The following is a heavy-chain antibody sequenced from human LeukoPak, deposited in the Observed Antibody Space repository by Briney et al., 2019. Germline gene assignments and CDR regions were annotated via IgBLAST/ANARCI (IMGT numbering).Heavy chain of an antibody. Sequence: GESLKISCKGSGYTFTGYYMHWVRQAPGQGLEWMGWINPNSGGTNYAQKFQGRVTMTRDTSISTAYMELSRLRSDDTAMYYCARDRDDSSGYYRETLFDYWGQGTLVTVSS. D-gene: IGHD3-22*01. CDR3: ARDRDDSSGYYRETLFDY. CDR2: INPNSGGT. CDR1: GYTFTGYY. V-gene: IGHV1-2*02. J-gene: IGHJ4*02.